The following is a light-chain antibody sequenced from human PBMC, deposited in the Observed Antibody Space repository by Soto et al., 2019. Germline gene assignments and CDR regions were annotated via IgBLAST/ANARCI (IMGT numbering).Light chain of an antibody. CDR3: KQYNYWPRT. Sequence: EIVMTQTPATLSVSPGERATLSCRASQSVTSNLAWYQQKPGQAPRLIIYGASTRATGVPARFSGSGSGTEFTLTISNLQSEDFEVYYCKQYNYWPRTFGQGTKVEIK. CDR1: QSVTSN. J-gene: IGKJ1*01. V-gene: IGKV3-15*01. CDR2: GAS.